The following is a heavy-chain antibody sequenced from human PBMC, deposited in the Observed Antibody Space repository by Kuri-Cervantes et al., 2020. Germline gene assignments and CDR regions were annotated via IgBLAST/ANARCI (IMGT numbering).Heavy chain of an antibody. CDR2: INPNSGGT. D-gene: IGHD3-16*02. CDR1: GFTFSSYG. V-gene: IGHV1-2*02. Sequence: GESLKISCAASGFTFSSYGMHWVRQAPGQGLEWMGWINPNSGGTNYAQKFQGRVTMTRDTSISTAYMELSRLRSDDTAVYYCARAGSVMITFGGVVAYRFDCWGQGTLVTVSS. CDR3: ARAGSVMITFGGVVAYRFDC. J-gene: IGHJ4*02.